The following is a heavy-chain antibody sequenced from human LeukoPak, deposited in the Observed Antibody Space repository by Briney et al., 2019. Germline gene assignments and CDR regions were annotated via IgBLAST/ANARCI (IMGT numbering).Heavy chain of an antibody. Sequence: GGSLRLSCAASGFTFNSYEMNWVRQAPGKGLEWVSYISSGGSTIYYADSVKGRFNISRDNAKNSLYLQMNSLRAEDTAVYYCARVVWGGSDYWGQGTLVTVSS. CDR2: ISSGGSTI. CDR3: ARVVWGGSDY. CDR1: GFTFNSYE. V-gene: IGHV3-48*03. J-gene: IGHJ4*02. D-gene: IGHD3-16*01.